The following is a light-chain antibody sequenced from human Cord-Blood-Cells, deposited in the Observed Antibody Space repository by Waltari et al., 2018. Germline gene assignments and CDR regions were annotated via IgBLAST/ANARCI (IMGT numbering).Light chain of an antibody. J-gene: IGLJ3*02. V-gene: IGLV2-14*03. Sequence: QSALTQPASVSGSPGQSITISCTGTSSDVGGYNYVSWYQQHQGKAPKLMIYDVSNRPSGVSNRFSGSKSGNTASLTISGLQAEDEADYYCSSYTSSRVFGGGTKLTVL. CDR1: SSDVGGYNY. CDR3: SSYTSSRV. CDR2: DVS.